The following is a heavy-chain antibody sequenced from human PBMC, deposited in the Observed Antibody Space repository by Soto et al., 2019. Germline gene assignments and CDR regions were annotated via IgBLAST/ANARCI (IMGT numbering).Heavy chain of an antibody. CDR3: TRSLEVMISVVIRGRYFDY. V-gene: IGHV3-49*04. CDR2: IRSKAYGGTT. D-gene: IGHD3-22*01. CDR1: GFTFGDYS. Sequence: QPGGSLRLSCTASGFTFGDYSMSWVRQAPGKGLEWVGFIRSKAYGGTTEYAASVKGRFSISRDDSKSIAYLQTNSLKTEDTAVYYCTRSLEVMISVVIRGRYFDYWGQGTLVTVSS. J-gene: IGHJ4*02.